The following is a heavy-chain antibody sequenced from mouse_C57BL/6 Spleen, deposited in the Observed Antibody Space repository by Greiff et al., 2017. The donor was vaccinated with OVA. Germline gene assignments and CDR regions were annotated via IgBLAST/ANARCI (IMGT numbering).Heavy chain of an antibody. CDR1: GFSLTSYG. D-gene: IGHD1-1*01. CDR2: IWSGGRT. CDR3: ASDGSRGGYDMDY. V-gene: IGHV2-2*02. Sequence: QVQLKQSGPGLVQPSQSLSITCTVSGFSLTSYGVHWVRQSPGKGLEWLGVIWSGGRTDYNAAFISRLSISKDKSKSKVFFKMNSLQANDTAIYYCASDGSRGGYDMDYWGQGTSVTVSS. J-gene: IGHJ4*01.